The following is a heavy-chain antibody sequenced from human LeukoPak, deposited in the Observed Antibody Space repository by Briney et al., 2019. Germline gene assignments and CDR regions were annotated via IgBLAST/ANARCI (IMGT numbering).Heavy chain of an antibody. CDR3: AKDKPVWGSYRSYFDY. CDR1: GFTVSSNS. CDR2: ISGSGGST. V-gene: IGHV3-23*01. Sequence: GGSLRLSCTVSGFTVSSNSMSWVRQAPGKGLEWVSAISGSGGSTYYADSVKGRFTISRDNSKNTLYLQMNSLRAEDTAVYYCAKDKPVWGSYRSYFDYWGQGTLVTVSS. J-gene: IGHJ4*02. D-gene: IGHD3-16*02.